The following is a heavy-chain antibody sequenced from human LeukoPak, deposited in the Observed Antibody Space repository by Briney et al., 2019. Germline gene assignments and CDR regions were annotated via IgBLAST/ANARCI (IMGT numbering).Heavy chain of an antibody. J-gene: IGHJ4*02. Sequence: SETLSLTCTVSGGSISSYYWSWIRQPPGKGLEWIGYIYYSGSTNYNPSLKSRVTISVDTSKNRFSLKLSSVTAADTAVYYCARPLMVRGVNIDYWGQGTLVTVSS. D-gene: IGHD3-10*01. CDR1: GGSISSYY. CDR2: IYYSGST. CDR3: ARPLMVRGVNIDY. V-gene: IGHV4-59*08.